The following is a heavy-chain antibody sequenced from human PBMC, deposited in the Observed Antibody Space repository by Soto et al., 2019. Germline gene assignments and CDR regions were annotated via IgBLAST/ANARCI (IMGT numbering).Heavy chain of an antibody. V-gene: IGHV3-11*01. J-gene: IGHJ5*02. CDR3: ARVRYYDSGSSINWFDP. CDR1: GFTFSDYY. Sequence: QVQLVESGGGLVKPGGSLRLSCAASGFTFSDYYMSWIRQAPGKGLEWVSYISSSGSTIYYADSVKGRFTISRDNAKNSLFLQMNSLRAEYTAVYYCARVRYYDSGSSINWFDPWGQGTLVTVSS. D-gene: IGHD3-10*01. CDR2: ISSSGSTI.